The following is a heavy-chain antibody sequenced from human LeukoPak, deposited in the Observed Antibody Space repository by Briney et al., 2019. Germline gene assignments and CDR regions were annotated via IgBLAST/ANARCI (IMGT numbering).Heavy chain of an antibody. J-gene: IGHJ3*02. V-gene: IGHV5-51*01. D-gene: IGHD6-13*01. CDR3: ARPRYSSSWDDAFDI. CDR2: XYPGDSDT. CDR1: GYSFTSYW. Sequence: GESLKISCKGSGYSFTSYWIGWVRQMPGKGLXXXXXXYPGDSDTRYSPSFQGQVTISADKSISTAYLQWSSLKASDTAMYYCARPRYSSSWDDAFDIWGQGTMVTVSS.